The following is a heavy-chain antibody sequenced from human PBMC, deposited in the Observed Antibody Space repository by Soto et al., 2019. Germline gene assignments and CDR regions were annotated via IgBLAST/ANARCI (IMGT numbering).Heavy chain of an antibody. CDR2: IKQDGSEK. CDR1: GFTFSNYA. J-gene: IGHJ6*03. V-gene: IGHV3-7*01. CDR3: SRASATGSGYYYYMDV. Sequence: GGSLRISCAASGFTFSNYAMNWVRQAQGKGLEWVANIKQDGSEKYYVDYVKGRFTISRDNAKNSLYLQMNSLRAEDTAGYYCSRASATGSGYYYYMDVWGKGTTVTVSS. D-gene: IGHD1-26*01.